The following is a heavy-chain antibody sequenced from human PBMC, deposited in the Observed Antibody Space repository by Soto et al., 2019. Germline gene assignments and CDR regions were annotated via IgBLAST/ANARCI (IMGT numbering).Heavy chain of an antibody. V-gene: IGHV4-59*01. D-gene: IGHD3-3*01. Sequence: SETLSLTCTVSGGSISSYYWSWIRQPPGKGLEWIGYIYYSGSTNYNPSLKSRVTISVDTSKNQFSLKLSSVTAADTAVYYCARSGSGYYPEDLDYWGQGTLVTVSS. J-gene: IGHJ4*02. CDR1: GGSISSYY. CDR3: ARSGSGYYPEDLDY. CDR2: IYYSGST.